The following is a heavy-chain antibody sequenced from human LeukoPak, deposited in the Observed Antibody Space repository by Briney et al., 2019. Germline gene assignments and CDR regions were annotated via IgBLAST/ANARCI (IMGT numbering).Heavy chain of an antibody. CDR3: ARDWRGYDGPYYFDY. V-gene: IGHV1-2*02. CDR2: INPNSGGT. CDR1: GYTFTGYY. J-gene: IGHJ4*02. D-gene: IGHD5-12*01. Sequence: ASVKVSCKASGYTFTGYYMHWVRQAPGQGLEWMGWINPNSGGTNYAQKFQGRVTMTRDTSISTAYMELSRLRSDDTAVYYCARDWRGYDGPYYFDYWGQGTLVTVSS.